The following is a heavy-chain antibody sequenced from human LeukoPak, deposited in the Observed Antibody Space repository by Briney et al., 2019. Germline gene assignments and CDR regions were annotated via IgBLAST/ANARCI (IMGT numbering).Heavy chain of an antibody. Sequence: GGSLRLSCAASGFTFSDYYMSWIRQAPGKGLEWVSYISRTGTTIYYADSVKGRFTISRDNSKNTLFLQMNSLRAEDTAVYYCARGGGDDAFDIWGQGTMVTVSS. V-gene: IGHV3-11*01. CDR2: ISRTGTTI. CDR1: GFTFSDYY. D-gene: IGHD6-25*01. CDR3: ARGGGDDAFDI. J-gene: IGHJ3*02.